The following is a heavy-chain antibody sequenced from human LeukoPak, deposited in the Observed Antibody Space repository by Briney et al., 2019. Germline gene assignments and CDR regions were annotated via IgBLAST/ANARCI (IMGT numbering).Heavy chain of an antibody. Sequence: ASVKVSCKASGYTFTSYDISWVRQATGQGLEWMGWMNPNSGNTGYAQKFQGRVTMTRNTSISTAYMELSSLRSEDTAVYYCARREAMVRGVINPIGAFDIWGQGTTVTVSS. CDR1: GYTFTSYD. V-gene: IGHV1-8*01. CDR2: MNPNSGNT. D-gene: IGHD3-10*01. J-gene: IGHJ3*02. CDR3: ARREAMVRGVINPIGAFDI.